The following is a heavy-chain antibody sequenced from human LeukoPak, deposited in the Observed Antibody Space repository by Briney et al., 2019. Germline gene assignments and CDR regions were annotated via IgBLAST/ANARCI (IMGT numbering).Heavy chain of an antibody. CDR2: ISGSGGST. J-gene: IGHJ4*02. D-gene: IGHD6-13*01. CDR1: GFTFSSYA. CDR3: AVHGYSSSFDY. V-gene: IGHV3-23*01. Sequence: PGGSLRLSCAGSGFTFSSYAMSWLRPAPGKGLEWVSAISGSGGSTYYAHSVKGRFTISRDNSKNTLYLQMSGLRAEDTAVYYCAVHGYSSSFDYWGQGTLVTVSS.